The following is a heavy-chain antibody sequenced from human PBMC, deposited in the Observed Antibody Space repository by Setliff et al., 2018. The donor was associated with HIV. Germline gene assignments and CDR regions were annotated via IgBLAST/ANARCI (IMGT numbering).Heavy chain of an antibody. CDR3: ARDGLLVAGIRFDY. Sequence: SVTVSCKTSGGTFSSYAVSWVRQAPGQGLEWMGGIIPAFGTAPYAQKFQGRVTITTDESTSTAYMELSGRRSEDTAVYFCARDGLLVAGIRFDYWGQGTLVTVSS. CDR1: GGTFSSYA. CDR2: IIPAFGTA. D-gene: IGHD6-19*01. J-gene: IGHJ4*01. V-gene: IGHV1-69*05.